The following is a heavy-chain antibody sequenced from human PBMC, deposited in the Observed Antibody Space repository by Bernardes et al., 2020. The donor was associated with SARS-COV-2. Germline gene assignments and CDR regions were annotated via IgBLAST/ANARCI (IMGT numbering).Heavy chain of an antibody. CDR3: ARESGYCSGGNCLPAYYYGMDV. CDR1: GYTFTSYD. D-gene: IGHD2-15*01. Sequence: ASVKVSCKASGYTFTSYDVNWVRQATGQGLELVGWMNPKSGEAGYARKFQGRVTMTRNTTISTVYMDLSSLRSEDTAIYYCARESGYCSGGNCLPAYYYGMDVWGQGTTVTVSS. V-gene: IGHV1-8*01. CDR2: MNPKSGEA. J-gene: IGHJ6*02.